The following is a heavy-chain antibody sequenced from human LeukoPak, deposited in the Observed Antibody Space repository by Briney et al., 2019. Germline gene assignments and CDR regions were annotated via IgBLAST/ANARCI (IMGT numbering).Heavy chain of an antibody. CDR2: IYTSGST. Sequence: SETLSLTCSVSGGSIGSYYWSWIRQPAGKGLEWIGRIYTSGSTNYNPSLKSRVIISVDESKNQFSLRLSSVTAADTAVYYCANQARVPDSFDIWGQGTTVTVSS. V-gene: IGHV4-4*07. D-gene: IGHD4/OR15-4a*01. J-gene: IGHJ3*02. CDR3: ANQARVPDSFDI. CDR1: GGSIGSYY.